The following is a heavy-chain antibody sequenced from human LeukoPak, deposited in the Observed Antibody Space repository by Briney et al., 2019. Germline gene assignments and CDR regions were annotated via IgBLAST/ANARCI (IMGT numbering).Heavy chain of an antibody. CDR3: ARDWRFYDSSGYYYPLHFDP. V-gene: IGHV3-30-3*01. J-gene: IGHJ5*02. Sequence: GGSLRLSCAASGFTFSSYAMHWVRQAPGKGLEWVAVISYDGSNKYYADSVKGRFTISRDNSKNTLYLQMNSLRAEDTAVYYCARDWRFYDSSGYYYPLHFDPWGQGTLVTVSS. CDR1: GFTFSSYA. D-gene: IGHD3-22*01. CDR2: ISYDGSNK.